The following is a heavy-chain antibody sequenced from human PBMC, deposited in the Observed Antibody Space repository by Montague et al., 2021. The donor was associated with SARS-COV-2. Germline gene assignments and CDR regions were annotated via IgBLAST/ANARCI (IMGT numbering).Heavy chain of an antibody. CDR2: IYYSGTT. CDR1: GGSISSYY. J-gene: IGHJ4*02. D-gene: IGHD3-9*01. CDR3: ARDQAAKISFKGAFDI. V-gene: IGHV4-59*01. Sequence: SETLSLTCTVSGGSISSYYWNWIRETPGKGLEWIGYIYYSGTTNYNPSLKSRVTISLDTPKNQFSLNLNSVTAADTAIYYCARDQAAKISFKGAFDIWGQGILVAVSS.